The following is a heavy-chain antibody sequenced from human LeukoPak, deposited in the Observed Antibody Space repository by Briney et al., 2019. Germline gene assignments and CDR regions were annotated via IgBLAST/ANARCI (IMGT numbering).Heavy chain of an antibody. D-gene: IGHD2-2*01. CDR3: ARRVSGVVVPAAPRGWFDP. CDR2: IYPGDSDT. Sequence: GESLKISCKGSGYRFTSYWIGWVRQMPGKGLEWMGIIYPGDSDTRYSPSFQGQVTISADKSISTAYLQWSSLKASDTAMYYCARRVSGVVVPAAPRGWFDPWGQGTLVTVSS. J-gene: IGHJ5*02. V-gene: IGHV5-51*01. CDR1: GYRFTSYW.